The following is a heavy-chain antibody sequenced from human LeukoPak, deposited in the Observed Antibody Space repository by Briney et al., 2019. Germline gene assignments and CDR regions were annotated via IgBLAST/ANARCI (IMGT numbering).Heavy chain of an antibody. Sequence: GGSLRLSCAASGFTVSSNCMSWVRQAPGKGLEWVSVIYSGGSTYYADSVKGRFTISRDNSKNTLYLQMNSLRAEDTAVYYCARDRAMVRGVIHRGGYFDYWGQGTLVTVSS. CDR1: GFTVSSNC. CDR3: ARDRAMVRGVIHRGGYFDY. J-gene: IGHJ4*02. V-gene: IGHV3-53*01. D-gene: IGHD3-10*01. CDR2: IYSGGST.